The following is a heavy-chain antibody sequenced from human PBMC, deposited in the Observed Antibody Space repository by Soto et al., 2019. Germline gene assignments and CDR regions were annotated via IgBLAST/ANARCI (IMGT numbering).Heavy chain of an antibody. J-gene: IGHJ4*02. CDR2: IYWNDDK. V-gene: IGHV2-5*01. D-gene: IGHD3-16*01. CDR1: GISLRTTGVG. CDR3: AHTWGLALDY. Sequence: QITLKESGPTLVEPTQTLTLTCTYSGISLRTTGVGVGWIRQPPAKALEWLGIIYWNDDKRYRPSLKNRFTLTSDISKSQGVLTMTNMDPVDTATYYCAHTWGLALDYWGQGTVVIVSS.